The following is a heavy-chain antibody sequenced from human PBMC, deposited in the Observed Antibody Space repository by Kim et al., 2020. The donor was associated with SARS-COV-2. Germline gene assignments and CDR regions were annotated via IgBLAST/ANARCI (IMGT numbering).Heavy chain of an antibody. J-gene: IGHJ4*01. CDR3: ASPGYTSTWRHYFDY. CDR2: IYYSGST. CDR1: GGSISSSTYY. D-gene: IGHD6-13*01. V-gene: IGHV4-39*01. Sequence: SETLSLTCTVSGGSISSSTYYWGWVRQPPGKGLEWIGSIYYSGSTYYNPSLKSRVTISVDTSKNQFSLKLSPVTAADTAVYYCASPGYTSTWRHYFDYWG.